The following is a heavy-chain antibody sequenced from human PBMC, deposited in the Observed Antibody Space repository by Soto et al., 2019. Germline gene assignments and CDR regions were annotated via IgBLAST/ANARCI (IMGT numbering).Heavy chain of an antibody. J-gene: IGHJ6*02. CDR1: GGSMSSGCYS. V-gene: IGHV4-30-2*01. CDR3: ARVTDV. Sequence: PSETLSLTFAVPGGSMSSGCYSWSWIRQPPGKGLEWIGYIYHNGSPYYNPSLKSRVTISVDRSKNQFSLKLSSVTAADTAVYYCARVTDVWGQGTTVTVSS. CDR2: IYHNGSP.